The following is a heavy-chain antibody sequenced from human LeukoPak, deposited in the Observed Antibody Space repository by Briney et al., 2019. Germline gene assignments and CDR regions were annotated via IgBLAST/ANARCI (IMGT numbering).Heavy chain of an antibody. CDR1: GYTFTSYD. CDR2: ITAYNGNT. CDR3: ARISGSYFRSSLSY. V-gene: IGHV1-18*01. Sequence: SVKVSCKASGYTFTSYDITWVRQAPGQGLEWMGWITAYNGNTNYAQKLQSRVTMTTDTSTSTAYMELRSLRSDDTAVYYCARISGSYFRSSLSYWGQGTLVTVSS. J-gene: IGHJ4*02. D-gene: IGHD1-26*01.